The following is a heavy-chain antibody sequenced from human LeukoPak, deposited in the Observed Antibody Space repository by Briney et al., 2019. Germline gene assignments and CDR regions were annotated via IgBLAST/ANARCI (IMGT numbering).Heavy chain of an antibody. CDR3: VRDYGGSSGAFDL. V-gene: IGHV3-21*01. D-gene: IGHD4-23*01. CDR2: ISSSSGDI. Sequence: GGSLRLSCRASGFIFSSYALNWVRRAPGQGLEWVSSISSSSGDIYYTDSVKGRFTIPRDNARKSLYLQMNSLRVEDTAVYYCVRDYGGSSGAFDLWGQGTMVTVSS. CDR1: GFIFSSYA. J-gene: IGHJ3*01.